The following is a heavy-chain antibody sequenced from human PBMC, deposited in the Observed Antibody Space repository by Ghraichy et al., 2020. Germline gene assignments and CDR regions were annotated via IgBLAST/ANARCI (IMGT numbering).Heavy chain of an antibody. D-gene: IGHD3-3*01. J-gene: IGHJ4*02. Sequence: ASVKVSCKASGYTFTSYYMHWVRQAPGQGLEWMGIINPSGGSTSYAQKFQGRVTMTRDTSTSTVYMELSSLRSEDTAVYYCARDRYDFWSGYRGGFDYWGQGTLVTVSS. CDR3: ARDRYDFWSGYRGGFDY. CDR2: INPSGGST. V-gene: IGHV1-46*01. CDR1: GYTFTSYY.